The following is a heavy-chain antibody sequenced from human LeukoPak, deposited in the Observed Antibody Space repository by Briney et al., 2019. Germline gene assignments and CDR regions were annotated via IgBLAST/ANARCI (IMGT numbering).Heavy chain of an antibody. D-gene: IGHD3-9*01. V-gene: IGHV3-23*01. J-gene: IGHJ4*02. CDR3: AKWGDYDVLTGYYVSDY. CDR1: GFTFSNYA. CDR2: ITGSGGNT. Sequence: GSLRLSCAASGFTFSNYAMSWVRQAPGKGLEWVSAITGSGGNTYYADSVKGRFTISRDNSKDTVFLQMNSLRAEDTAVYYCAKWGDYDVLTGYYVSDYWGQGTLVTVSS.